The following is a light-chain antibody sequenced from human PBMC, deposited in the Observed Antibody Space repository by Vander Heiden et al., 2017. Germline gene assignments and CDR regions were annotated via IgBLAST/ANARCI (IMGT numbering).Light chain of an antibody. V-gene: IGKV1-39*01. J-gene: IGKJ3*01. CDR1: QSISSH. CDR2: GAS. Sequence: DIQMTQSPSSLSASVGDRVTITCRASQSISSHLNWYQQKPGKAPKLLIHGASSLQSGVPSRFSGSASGTDFTLTVSRLHPEDFATYYCQQSDSTPFTFGHGTRVDIK. CDR3: QQSDSTPFT.